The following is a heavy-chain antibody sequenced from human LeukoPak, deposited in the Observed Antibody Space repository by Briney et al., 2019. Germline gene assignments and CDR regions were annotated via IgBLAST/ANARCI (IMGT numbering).Heavy chain of an antibody. J-gene: IGHJ4*02. CDR1: RYTFTGYY. D-gene: IGHD6-13*01. V-gene: IGHV1-2*02. CDR3: ARQAGSSASDY. Sequence: ASVKVSCKASRYTFTGYYMHWVRQAPGQGLEWMGWINPNSGGTNYAQKFQGRVTMTRDTSISTAYMELSRLRSDDTAVYYCARQAGSSASDYWAQGTLVTVSS. CDR2: INPNSGGT.